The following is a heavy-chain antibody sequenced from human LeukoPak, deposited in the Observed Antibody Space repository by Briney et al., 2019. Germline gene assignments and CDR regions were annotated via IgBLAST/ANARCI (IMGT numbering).Heavy chain of an antibody. CDR3: AKRGVVIRVILVGFHKEAYYFDS. Sequence: GGSLRLSCAVSGMNLSNYGMSWVRQAPGKGLEWVAGISDSGGRTNYADSVKGRFTISRDNSKNTLYLQMNSLRAEDTAVYFCAKRGVVIRVILVGFHKEAYYFDSWGQGALVTVSS. D-gene: IGHD3-22*01. J-gene: IGHJ4*02. V-gene: IGHV3-23*01. CDR1: GMNLSNYG. CDR2: ISDSGGRT.